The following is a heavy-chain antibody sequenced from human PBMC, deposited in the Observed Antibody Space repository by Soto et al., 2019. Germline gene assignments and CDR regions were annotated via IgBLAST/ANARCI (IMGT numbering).Heavy chain of an antibody. Sequence: PGGSLRLSCAASGFTFSSYSMNWVRQAPGKGLEWVSSISSSSSYIYYADSVKGRFTISRDNAKNSLYLQMNSLRAEDTAVYYCARDLVQGSSWYASVFDYWGQGTLVTVS. CDR1: GFTFSSYS. D-gene: IGHD6-13*01. CDR3: ARDLVQGSSWYASVFDY. CDR2: ISSSSSYI. V-gene: IGHV3-21*01. J-gene: IGHJ4*02.